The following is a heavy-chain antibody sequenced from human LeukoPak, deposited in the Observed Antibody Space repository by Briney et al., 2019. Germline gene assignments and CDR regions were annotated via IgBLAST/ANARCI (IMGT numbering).Heavy chain of an antibody. V-gene: IGHV4-59*12. Sequence: PSETLSLTCTVSGGSISSYYWSWIRQPPGKGLEWLGYIYYSGSTNYNPSLKSRVTISVDTSKNQFSLKLSSVTAADTAVYYCARENFSLTIAASAFDIWGQGTMVTVSS. J-gene: IGHJ3*02. CDR3: ARENFSLTIAASAFDI. CDR2: IYYSGST. D-gene: IGHD6-13*01. CDR1: GGSISSYY.